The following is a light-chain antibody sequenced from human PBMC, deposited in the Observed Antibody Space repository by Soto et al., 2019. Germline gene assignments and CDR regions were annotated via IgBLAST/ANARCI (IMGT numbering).Light chain of an antibody. CDR1: SSDVGGYNY. CDR2: DVT. V-gene: IGLV2-14*03. CDR3: SSYRRGSTYV. J-gene: IGLJ1*01. Sequence: SVLTQPASVSGSPGKSITVSCPGTSSDVGGYNYVSRYQQHPGKAPRLMIYDVTNRPSGVSDRFSGSKSGNTASLTISGLQAEDEADYYCSSYRRGSTYVFGTGTKVTVL.